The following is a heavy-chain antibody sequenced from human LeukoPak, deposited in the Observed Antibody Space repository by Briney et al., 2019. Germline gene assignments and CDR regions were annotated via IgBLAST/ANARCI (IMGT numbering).Heavy chain of an antibody. J-gene: IGHJ4*02. Sequence: SETLSLTCTVSGYSISSPYYWGWIRQPPGKGLEWIGTIYHSGSTYYNPSLKSRISISVDTSKNQFSLKLRSVTAADTAVYYCARPTSKLGSFDYWGQGTLVTVSS. D-gene: IGHD2/OR15-2a*01. V-gene: IGHV4-38-2*02. CDR3: ARPTSKLGSFDY. CDR1: GYSISSPYY. CDR2: IYHSGST.